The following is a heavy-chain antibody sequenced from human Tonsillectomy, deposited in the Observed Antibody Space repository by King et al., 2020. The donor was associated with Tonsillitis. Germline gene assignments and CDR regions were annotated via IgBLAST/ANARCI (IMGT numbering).Heavy chain of an antibody. CDR2: IYYSGST. D-gene: IGHD2-2*01. J-gene: IGHJ5*02. Sequence: VQLQESGPGLVKPSETLSLTCTVPGGSVSSGSYYWSWIRQPPGKGLEWIGYIYYSGSTNYNPSLKSRVTISVDTSKNQFSLKLSSVTAADTAVYYCARVRIVPAAPSNWFDPWGQGTLVTVSS. CDR3: ARVRIVPAAPSNWFDP. V-gene: IGHV4-61*01. CDR1: GGSVSSGSYY.